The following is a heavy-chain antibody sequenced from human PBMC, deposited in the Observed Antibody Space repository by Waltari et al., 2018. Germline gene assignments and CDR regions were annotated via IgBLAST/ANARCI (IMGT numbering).Heavy chain of an antibody. J-gene: IGHJ4*02. CDR1: GYSISSGYY. D-gene: IGHD5-18*01. V-gene: IGHV4-38-2*01. CDR3: ARHGYGDYVVY. CDR2: IYHSGRT. Sequence: QVQLQESGPGLVKPSETLALTCAVSGYSISSGYYWGGIRQPPGKGRAWSGSIYHSGRTSFTPYLMRLVTRSVDQSKTQFSLKLSSVTAADTAVYYCARHGYGDYVVYWCQGTLVTVSS.